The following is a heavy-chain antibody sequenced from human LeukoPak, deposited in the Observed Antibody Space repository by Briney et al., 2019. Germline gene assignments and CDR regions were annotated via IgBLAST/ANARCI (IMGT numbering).Heavy chain of an antibody. CDR1: GFTFSNYW. V-gene: IGHV3-7*01. J-gene: IGHJ1*01. D-gene: IGHD3-22*01. CDR3: ATYSSLNRREFQY. Sequence: GGSLRLSCEGSGFTFSNYWMGWVRQAPGKGLQWVANIKTDGSEKYYVDSVKGRFTVSRDNAKNSLYLQMNSLRAEDTAVYYCATYSSLNRREFQYWGQGTLLTVSS. CDR2: IKTDGSEK.